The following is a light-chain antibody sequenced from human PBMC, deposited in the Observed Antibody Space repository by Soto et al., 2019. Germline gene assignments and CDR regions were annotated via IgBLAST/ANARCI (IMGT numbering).Light chain of an antibody. V-gene: IGKV1-39*01. CDR3: QQSYSTPRT. CDR1: QSISNY. J-gene: IGKJ1*01. Sequence: DLQMTQSPSSLSASVGDRVTITCRASQSISNYLNWYQQKPGKAPKVLMYAASSLQSGVPSRFGGSGSGTDFTLTISRLQPEDFATYYCQQSYSTPRTFGQGTKEEIQ. CDR2: AAS.